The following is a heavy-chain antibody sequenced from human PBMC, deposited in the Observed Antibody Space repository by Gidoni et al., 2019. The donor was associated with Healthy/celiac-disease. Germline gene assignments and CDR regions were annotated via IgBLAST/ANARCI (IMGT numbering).Heavy chain of an antibody. Sequence: QLQLQESAPGLVKPSETLALTCTVSGGSIRSSSDYWGWIRQPPGKGLEWIGSIYYSGSTYYNPSLKSRVTISVDTSKNQFSLKLSSVTAADTAVYYCARHYPGYCSGGSCWGRASYFDYWGQGTLVTVSS. V-gene: IGHV4-39*01. D-gene: IGHD2-15*01. J-gene: IGHJ4*02. CDR1: GGSIRSSSDY. CDR3: ARHYPGYCSGGSCWGRASYFDY. CDR2: IYYSGST.